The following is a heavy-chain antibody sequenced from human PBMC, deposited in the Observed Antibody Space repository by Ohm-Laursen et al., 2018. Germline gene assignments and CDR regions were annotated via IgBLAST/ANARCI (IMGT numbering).Heavy chain of an antibody. Sequence: GSLRLSCAASGFTFSSFWMHWARQVPGKRLVWVSLINSDGTTTNYADSVKGRFTISRDNAKNTLYLQMNSLKTEDTAVYYCAWKKAVSGIGAAFATWGQGTMVTVSS. V-gene: IGHV3-74*01. D-gene: IGHD2-15*01. CDR2: INSDGTTT. J-gene: IGHJ3*02. CDR1: GFTFSSFW. CDR3: AWKKAVSGIGAAFAT.